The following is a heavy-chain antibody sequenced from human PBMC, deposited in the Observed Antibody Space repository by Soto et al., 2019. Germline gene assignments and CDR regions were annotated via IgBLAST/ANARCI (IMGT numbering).Heavy chain of an antibody. J-gene: IGHJ3*02. CDR1: GFTFSSYG. CDR2: IWYDGSNK. D-gene: IGHD3-22*01. V-gene: IGHV3-33*01. Sequence: PGGSLRLSCAASGFTFSSYGMHWVRQAPGKGLEWVAVIWYDGSNKYYADSVKGRFTISRDNSKNTLYLQMNSLRAEDTAVYYCARTLLRLYDAFDIWGQGTMVTVSS. CDR3: ARTLLRLYDAFDI.